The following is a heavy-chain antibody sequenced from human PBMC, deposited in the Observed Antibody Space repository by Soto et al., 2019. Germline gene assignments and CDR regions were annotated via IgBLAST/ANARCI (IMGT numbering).Heavy chain of an antibody. CDR1: GFTFSSYW. CDR2: INHDGSDK. D-gene: IGHD3-3*01. Sequence: EVQLVESGGGLVQPGGSLRLSCAASGFTFSSYWMSWVRQAPGKGLEWVANINHDGSDKYHVDAVKGRFTSSRDNAKNSLYLQMNSLRAVDTAVYYCAGDSDYDFWSGTVGYGMCVWVQGTTVTESS. V-gene: IGHV3-7*03. CDR3: AGDSDYDFWSGTVGYGMCV. J-gene: IGHJ6*02.